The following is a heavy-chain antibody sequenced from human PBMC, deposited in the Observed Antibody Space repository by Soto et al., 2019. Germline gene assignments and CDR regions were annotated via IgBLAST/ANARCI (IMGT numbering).Heavy chain of an antibody. CDR3: ARADYYDSSGYLSGMDV. CDR1: GGSISSSSYY. V-gene: IGHV4-39*01. D-gene: IGHD3-22*01. Sequence: QLQLQESGPGLVKPSETLSLTCTVSGGSISSSSYYWGWIRQPPGKGLEWIGSIYYSGRTYYNPSLKSRVTISVDTFNNQFSLKLSSVTAADTAVYYCARADYYDSSGYLSGMDVWGQGTTVTVSS. CDR2: IYYSGRT. J-gene: IGHJ6*02.